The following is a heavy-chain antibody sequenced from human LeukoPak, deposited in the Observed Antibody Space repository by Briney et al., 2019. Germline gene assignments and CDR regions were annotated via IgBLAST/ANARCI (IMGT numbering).Heavy chain of an antibody. J-gene: IGHJ6*02. CDR3: ARDYYGMDV. CDR1: GFTFSSYA. CDR2: ISSNGGST. Sequence: QPGGSLRLSCSASGFTFSSYAMHWVRQAPGKGLEYVSAISSNGGSTYYADSVKGRFTISRDNAKNSLYLQMNSLRAEDTALYHCARDYYGMDVWGQGTTVTVSS. V-gene: IGHV3-64*04.